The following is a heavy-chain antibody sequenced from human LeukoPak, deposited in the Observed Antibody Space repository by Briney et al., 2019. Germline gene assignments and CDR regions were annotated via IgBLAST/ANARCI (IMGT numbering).Heavy chain of an antibody. V-gene: IGHV3-7*01. J-gene: IGHJ4*02. D-gene: IGHD3-22*01. CDR3: ARDSSGYYYDSSGYPGGGFDY. CDR2: IKQDGSEK. CDR1: GFTFSSYW. Sequence: GGSLRLSCAASGFTFSSYWMSWVRQAPGKGLEWVANIKQDGSEKYYVDSVKGRFTISRDNAKNSLYLQMNSLRAEDTAVYYCARDSSGYYYDSSGYPGGGFDYWGQGTLVTVSS.